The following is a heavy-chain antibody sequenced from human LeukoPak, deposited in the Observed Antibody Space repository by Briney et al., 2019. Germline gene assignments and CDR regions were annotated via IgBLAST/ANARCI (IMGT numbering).Heavy chain of an antibody. V-gene: IGHV1-2*02. J-gene: IGHJ4*02. CDR1: GYTFTGYY. D-gene: IGHD5-12*01. CDR2: INPNSGGT. Sequence: ASVRVSCKASGYTFTGYYMHWVRQAPGQGLEWMGWINPNSGGTNYAQKFQGRVTITRDTSISTAYMELSRLRSDDTAVYYCARGKGYSGYDRYYFDYWGQGTLVTVSS. CDR3: ARGKGYSGYDRYYFDY.